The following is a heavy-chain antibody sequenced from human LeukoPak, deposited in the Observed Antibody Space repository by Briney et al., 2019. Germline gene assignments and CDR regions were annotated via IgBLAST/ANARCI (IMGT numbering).Heavy chain of an antibody. CDR3: ARGRQGGYFDY. CDR1: GFTFDDYA. J-gene: IGHJ4*02. Sequence: PGGSLRLSCAASGFTFDDYAMHWVRQAPGKGLEWVSGISWNSDSIGYADSVKGRFTISRDNAKNSLYLQMNSLRAEDTAVYYCARGRQGGYFDYWGQGTLVTVSS. CDR2: ISWNSDSI. V-gene: IGHV3-9*01.